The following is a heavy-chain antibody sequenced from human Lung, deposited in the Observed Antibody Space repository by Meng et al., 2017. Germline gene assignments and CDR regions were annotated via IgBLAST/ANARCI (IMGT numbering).Heavy chain of an antibody. CDR1: GGSFSDSY. V-gene: IGHV4-34*01. CDR2: INHSGST. Sequence: QVQVQQWGAGRLKLSETLSLTWVVSGGSFSDSYWGGIRKPPGKGLEWIGEINHSGSTNYNPCLESRSTISVDTSQNNLSLKLSSVTAADSAVYYCARGPTTMAHDFDYWGQGTLVTVSS. D-gene: IGHD4-11*01. J-gene: IGHJ4*02. CDR3: ARGPTTMAHDFDY.